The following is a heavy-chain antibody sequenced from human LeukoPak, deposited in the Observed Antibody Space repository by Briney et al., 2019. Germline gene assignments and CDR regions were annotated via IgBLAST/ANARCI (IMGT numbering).Heavy chain of an antibody. Sequence: SETLSLTCAVYGGSFSGYYWSWIRQPPGKGLEWIGEINHSGSTNYNPSLKSRVTISVDTSKNQFSLKLSSVTAADTAVYYCARDCGGYCTNGVQRYYYYGMDVWGQGTTVTVSS. D-gene: IGHD2-8*01. CDR3: ARDCGGYCTNGVQRYYYYGMDV. CDR2: INHSGST. V-gene: IGHV4-34*01. CDR1: GGSFSGYY. J-gene: IGHJ6*02.